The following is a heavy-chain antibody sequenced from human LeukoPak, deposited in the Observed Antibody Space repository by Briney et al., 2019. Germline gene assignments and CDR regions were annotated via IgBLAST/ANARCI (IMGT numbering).Heavy chain of an antibody. J-gene: IGHJ5*02. CDR3: ARDQDADSGILFDP. Sequence: SETLSLTCIVSGDSISTYYWNWIRQPPGQGMEWVGYIHYSGNTNYNPSLKNRVTISVDTSKDQFSRKLSSVTAADTAVYYCARDQDADSGILFDPWGQGTLVTVSS. D-gene: IGHD4-17*01. CDR1: GDSISTYY. CDR2: IHYSGNT. V-gene: IGHV4-59*01.